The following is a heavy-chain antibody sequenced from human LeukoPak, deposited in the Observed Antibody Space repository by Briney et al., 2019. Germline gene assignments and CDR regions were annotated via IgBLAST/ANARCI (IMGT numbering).Heavy chain of an antibody. CDR1: GDSVSSNSAA. V-gene: IGHV6-1*01. CDR3: ARGGLSWNSGLFDY. J-gene: IGHJ4*02. CDR2: TYYRSKWYN. D-gene: IGHD1-7*01. Sequence: SQTLSLTCANSGDSVSSNSAAWNWIRQSPSRGLEWLGRTYYRSKWYNDYAVSVKSRITINPDTSKNQFSLQLNSVTPEDTAVYYCARGGLSWNSGLFDYWGQGTLVTVSS.